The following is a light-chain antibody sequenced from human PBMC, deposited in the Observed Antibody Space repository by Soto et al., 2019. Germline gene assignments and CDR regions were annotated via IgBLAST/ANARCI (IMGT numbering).Light chain of an antibody. CDR3: RSFAPGRIYV. J-gene: IGLJ1*01. V-gene: IGLV2-23*02. Sequence: QSVLTQPASVSGSPGQSITISCTGTSSDFGNYNLVSWYQQHPGKVPKLILFEVNKRPSGVSGRFSGSKSGNTASLTISGLQAEDEADYYCRSFAPGRIYVFGSGTKVTVL. CDR2: EVN. CDR1: SSDFGNYNL.